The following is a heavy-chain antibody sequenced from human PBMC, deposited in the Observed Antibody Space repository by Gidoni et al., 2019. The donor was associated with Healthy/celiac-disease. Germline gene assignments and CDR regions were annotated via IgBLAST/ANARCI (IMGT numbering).Heavy chain of an antibody. J-gene: IGHJ4*02. V-gene: IGHV4-34*01. CDR1: GGSFSGYY. Sequence: QVQLQQWGAGLLKPSETLSLTCAVYGGSFSGYYWSWIGEINHSGSTNYNPSLKSRVTISVDTSKNQFSLKLSSVTAADTAVYYCARRRGTDIVLMAHRQYYFDYWGQGTLVTVSS. D-gene: IGHD2-8*01. CDR2: INHSGST. CDR3: ARRRGTDIVLMAHRQYYFDY.